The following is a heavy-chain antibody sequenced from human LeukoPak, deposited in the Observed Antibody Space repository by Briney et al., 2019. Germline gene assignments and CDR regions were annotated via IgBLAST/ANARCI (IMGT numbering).Heavy chain of an antibody. CDR2: ISYDGSNK. J-gene: IGHJ4*02. D-gene: IGHD5-12*01. V-gene: IGHV3-30*04. CDR3: ARGRIVATTSFDY. CDR1: RVTFSSHA. Sequence: GGSLRLSCAVSRVTFSSHAMHWVRQAPGKGLEWATLISYDGSNKYYADSVKGRFTISRDNSKNTLYLQMNSLRPEDTAVYYCARGRIVATTSFDYWGQGTLVTVPS.